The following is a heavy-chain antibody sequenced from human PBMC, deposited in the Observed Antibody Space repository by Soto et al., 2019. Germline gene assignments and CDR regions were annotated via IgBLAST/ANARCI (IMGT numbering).Heavy chain of an antibody. CDR1: GVTFSSET. Sequence: QVQLVQSGADVKKPGSSVKVSCQASGVTFSSETLGWVRQAPGQGLEWVGGIIPLFGTASYAQKLQGRVTIAAGESTGTVYIEMSSLRSDDTAVYFCATELGENPASPFDAWGQGTLVTVSS. V-gene: IGHV1-69*01. J-gene: IGHJ4*02. D-gene: IGHD3-10*01. CDR3: ATELGENPASPFDA. CDR2: IIPLFGTA.